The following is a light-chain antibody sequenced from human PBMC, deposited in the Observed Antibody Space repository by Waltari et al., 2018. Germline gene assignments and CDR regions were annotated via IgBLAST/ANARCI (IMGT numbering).Light chain of an antibody. CDR3: SSYTSRGTLV. CDR2: EVY. CDR1: RSYLGGYNF. V-gene: IGLV2-14*01. Sequence: QSALTQPASVSGSPGQSITISSTGTRSYLGGYNFVSWYQPDPGKAPTLIIYEVYNRPSGVSNRFSGSKSGNRASLTISGLQTEDEADYYCSSYTSRGTLVFGGGTKLTVL. J-gene: IGLJ2*01.